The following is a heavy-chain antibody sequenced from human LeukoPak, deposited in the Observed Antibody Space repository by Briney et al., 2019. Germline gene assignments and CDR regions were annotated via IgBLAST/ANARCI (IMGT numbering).Heavy chain of an antibody. D-gene: IGHD3-3*01. J-gene: IGHJ4*02. CDR2: IKQDGSEK. CDR3: ARDLYDFWSGYYFDY. CDR1: GFTFSSYW. Sequence: PGGSLRLSCAASGFTFSSYWMSWVRQAPGKGLEWVANIKQDGSEKYYVDSVKGRFTISRDNAKNSLYLQMNSLRAEDTAAYYCARDLYDFWSGYYFDYWGQGTLVTVSS. V-gene: IGHV3-7*01.